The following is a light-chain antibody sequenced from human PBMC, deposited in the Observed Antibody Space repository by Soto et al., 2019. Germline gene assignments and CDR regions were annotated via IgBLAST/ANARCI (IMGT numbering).Light chain of an antibody. CDR3: SSYAGSRIVV. J-gene: IGLJ2*01. CDR1: SSDVGSYNL. V-gene: IGLV2-23*02. CDR2: EVN. Sequence: QSVLTQPASVSGSPGQSITISCTGTSSDVGSYNLVSWYQQHPGEAPKLMIYEVNKRPSGVSNRFSGSKSGNTASLTISGLQAEDEADYYCSSYAGSRIVVFGGGTKLTVL.